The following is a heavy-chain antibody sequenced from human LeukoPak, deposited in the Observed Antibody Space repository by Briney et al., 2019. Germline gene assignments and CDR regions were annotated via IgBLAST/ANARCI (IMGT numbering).Heavy chain of an antibody. D-gene: IGHD3-22*01. V-gene: IGHV3-30*02. CDR3: AKGRGYLSDY. Sequence: GGSLRLSCAASGFTFGSYGMHWVRQAPGKGLEWVAFIRYDGSNKYYADSVKGRFTISRDNSKNTLYLQMNSLRAEDTAVYYCAKGRGYLSDYWGQGTLVTVSS. CDR2: IRYDGSNK. J-gene: IGHJ4*02. CDR1: GFTFGSYG.